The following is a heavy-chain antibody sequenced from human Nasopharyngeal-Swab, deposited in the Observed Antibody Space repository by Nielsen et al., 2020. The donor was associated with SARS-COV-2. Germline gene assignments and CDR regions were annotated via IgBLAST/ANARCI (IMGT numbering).Heavy chain of an antibody. CDR3: ARDSVGDYYDSSGYYRPGGMDV. J-gene: IGHJ6*02. CDR2: INRFGST. D-gene: IGHD3-22*01. Sequence: SETLSLTCAVYGGSVSNYYWSWIRQPPGEGLEWIGEINRFGSTNYNPSLKSRVTISVDTSKNQFSLKLSSVTAADTAVYYCARDSVGDYYDSSGYYRPGGMDVWGQGTTVTVSS. CDR1: GGSVSNYY. V-gene: IGHV4-34*01.